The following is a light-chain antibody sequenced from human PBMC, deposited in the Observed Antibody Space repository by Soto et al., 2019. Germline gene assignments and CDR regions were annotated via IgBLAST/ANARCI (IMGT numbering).Light chain of an antibody. CDR3: SAYTVSRTYV. CDR1: SSDVGAYNF. CDR2: NVY. Sequence: QSVLTQPASVSGSDGQSITISCTGTSSDVGAYNFVSWHQQHPGKAPKLMIYNVYDRPSGISYRFSGSKSGNTASLTISGLQGEDEADYYCSAYTVSRTYVFGTGTKVTVL. V-gene: IGLV2-14*03. J-gene: IGLJ1*01.